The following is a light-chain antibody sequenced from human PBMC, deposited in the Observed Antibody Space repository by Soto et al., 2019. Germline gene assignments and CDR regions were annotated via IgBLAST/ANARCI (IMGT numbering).Light chain of an antibody. CDR2: GAS. CDR1: HSVNSH. V-gene: IGKV3-15*01. CDR3: QQYKNWPL. J-gene: IGKJ5*01. Sequence: MMMTQSPGTWSFCPWGRVTLSFRTSHSVNSHVAWYQQKPGQAPRLLLYGASTRATGIPVRFSGSGFGTEFTLTISSLQSEDFAVYYCQQYKNWPLFGQGTRLEIK.